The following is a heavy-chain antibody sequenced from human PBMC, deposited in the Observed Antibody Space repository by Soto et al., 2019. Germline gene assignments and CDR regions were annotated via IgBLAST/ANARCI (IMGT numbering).Heavy chain of an antibody. V-gene: IGHV4-34*01. D-gene: IGHD2-2*01. CDR2: INHSGST. CDR3: ARGGPAARKGDYYGMDV. Sequence: PSETLSLTCAVYGGSFSGYYWSWIRQPPGKGLEWIGEINHSGSTNYNPSLKSRVTISVDTSENQFSLKLSSVTAADTAVYYCARGGPAARKGDYYGMDVWGQETTVTVSS. J-gene: IGHJ6*02. CDR1: GGSFSGYY.